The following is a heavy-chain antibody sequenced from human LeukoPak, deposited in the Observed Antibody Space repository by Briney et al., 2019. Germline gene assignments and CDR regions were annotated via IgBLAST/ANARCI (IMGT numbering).Heavy chain of an antibody. V-gene: IGHV3-21*01. CDR2: ISSSSSYI. J-gene: IGHJ4*02. Sequence: GGSLRLSCAASGFTFSSYSMNWVRQAPGKGLEWVSSISSSSSYIYYADSVKGRFTISRDNAKNSLYLQMNSLRAEDTAVYYCARVWGNNWNYVHPTYYLDYWGQGTLVTVSS. CDR3: ARVWGNNWNYVHPTYYLDY. D-gene: IGHD1-7*01. CDR1: GFTFSSYS.